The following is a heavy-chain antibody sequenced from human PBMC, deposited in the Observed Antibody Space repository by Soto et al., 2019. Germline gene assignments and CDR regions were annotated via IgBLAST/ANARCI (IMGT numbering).Heavy chain of an antibody. D-gene: IGHD1-26*01. V-gene: IGHV1-69*13. CDR1: GGTFSSYA. CDR2: IIPIFGTA. J-gene: IGHJ5*02. Sequence: SVKISCKASGGTFSSYAISWVRQAPGQGLEWMGGIIPIFGTANYAQKFKGRVTITADESTSTAYMELSSLRSEDTAVYYCARDLKWEEGGFEPWGQGTLVTVSS. CDR3: ARDLKWEEGGFEP.